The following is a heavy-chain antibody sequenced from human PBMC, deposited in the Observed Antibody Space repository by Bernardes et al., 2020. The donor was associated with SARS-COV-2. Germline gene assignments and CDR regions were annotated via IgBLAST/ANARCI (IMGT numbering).Heavy chain of an antibody. J-gene: IGHJ6*02. D-gene: IGHD4-17*01. V-gene: IGHV1-2*02. Sequence: ASVKVSCKASGYTFTGYYIHWVRQAPGQGLEWMGWINPKTGDKKYAQRFQGRVTMTRDTSISTAYLELTRLRFDDTAVYFCAREPAVVSLYGDFGNFFHAGMDLWGQGTTVSVS. CDR1: GYTFTGYY. CDR3: AREPAVVSLYGDFGNFFHAGMDL. CDR2: INPKTGDK.